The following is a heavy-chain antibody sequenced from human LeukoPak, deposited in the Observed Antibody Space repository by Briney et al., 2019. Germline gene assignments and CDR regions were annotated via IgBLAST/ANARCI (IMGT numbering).Heavy chain of an antibody. CDR1: GFTFSSYA. Sequence: GGSLRLSCAASGFTFSSYAMSWVRQAPGKGLEWVSAISGRGGSTYYADSVKGRFTISRDNSKNTLYLQMNSLRAEDTAVYYCANGGIRFGQLDYWGQGTLVTVSS. CDR2: ISGRGGST. CDR3: ANGGIRFGQLDY. D-gene: IGHD3-10*01. V-gene: IGHV3-23*01. J-gene: IGHJ4*02.